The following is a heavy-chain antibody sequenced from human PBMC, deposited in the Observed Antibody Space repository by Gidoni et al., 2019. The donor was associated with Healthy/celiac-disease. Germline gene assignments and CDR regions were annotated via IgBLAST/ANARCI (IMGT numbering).Heavy chain of an antibody. J-gene: IGHJ4*02. D-gene: IGHD3-3*01. Sequence: QITLKESGPALVKPTQTLTLTCTFSGFSLTTSGVGVGWIRQHPGKALEWLALIYWDDDKRYSPSLRSRLTVTKDTSTNQVVLTMTNMDPVDTATYYCAHRVADNTFWSAGSFDFWGQGTLVTVSS. V-gene: IGHV2-5*02. CDR1: GFSLTTSGVG. CDR2: IYWDDDK. CDR3: AHRVADNTFWSAGSFDF.